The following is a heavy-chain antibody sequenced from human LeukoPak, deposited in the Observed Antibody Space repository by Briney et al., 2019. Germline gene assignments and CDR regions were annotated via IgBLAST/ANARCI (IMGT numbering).Heavy chain of an antibody. CDR2: ISGSGGST. CDR1: GFTFSSYA. CDR3: AKVSSRLELTDY. V-gene: IGHV3-23*01. Sequence: GGSLRLSCAASGFTFSSYAMSWVRQAPGKGLEWVSAISGSGGSTYYADSVKGRFTISRDNSKNTLYLQMNSLRAEDTAVCYCAKVSSRLELTDYWGQGTLVTVSS. J-gene: IGHJ4*02. D-gene: IGHD1-7*01.